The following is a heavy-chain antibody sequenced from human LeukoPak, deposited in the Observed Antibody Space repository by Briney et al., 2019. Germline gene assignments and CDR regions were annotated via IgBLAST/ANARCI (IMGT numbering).Heavy chain of an antibody. CDR3: ARDSLYAFDI. V-gene: IGHV3-48*02. CDR1: GFTFNIYS. J-gene: IGHJ3*02. CDR2: IDSSSSSK. Sequence: GESLKISCAASGFTFNIYSMNWVRQAPGKGLEWVSYIDSSSSSKYYVDSVKGRFTISRDNAKNSVNLQMNSLRDEDTAVYYCARDSLYAFDIWGQGTMVTVSS.